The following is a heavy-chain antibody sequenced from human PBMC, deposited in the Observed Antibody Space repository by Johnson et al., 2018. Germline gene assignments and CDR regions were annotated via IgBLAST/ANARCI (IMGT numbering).Heavy chain of an antibody. CDR1: GFTFSSYV. CDR3: AKDHWATVVTPNEYFQH. J-gene: IGHJ1*01. V-gene: IGHV3-30*18. D-gene: IGHD4-23*01. CDR2: ILYDGSNK. Sequence: QVQLVESGGGVVQPGRSLRLSCAASGFTFSSYVMHWVRQAPGKGLEWVVVILYDGSNKYYADSVKGRFTISRDDSKNTLDRQMNSLRTEDPALYYCAKDHWATVVTPNEYFQHWGQGTLVTGSS.